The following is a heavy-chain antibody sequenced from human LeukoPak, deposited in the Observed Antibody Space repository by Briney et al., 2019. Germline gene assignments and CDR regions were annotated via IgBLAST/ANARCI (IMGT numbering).Heavy chain of an antibody. J-gene: IGHJ6*02. Sequence: DPGGSLRLSCAASGFTFSSYWMSWVRQAPGKGLEWVGRIKSKTDGGTTDYAAPVKGRFTISRDDSKNTLYLQMNSLKTEDTAVYYCTFDPNSYYYYYGMDVWGQGTTVTVSS. CDR2: IKSKTDGGTT. CDR1: GFTFSSYW. D-gene: IGHD4-23*01. V-gene: IGHV3-15*01. CDR3: TFDPNSYYYYYGMDV.